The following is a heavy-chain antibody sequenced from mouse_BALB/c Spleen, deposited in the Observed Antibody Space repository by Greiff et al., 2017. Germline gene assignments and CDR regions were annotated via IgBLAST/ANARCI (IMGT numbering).Heavy chain of an antibody. D-gene: IGHD2-2*01. CDR1: GFTFSSFG. V-gene: IGHV5-17*02. J-gene: IGHJ2*01. CDR3: ARSCGYGGGNFDY. Sequence: DVKLVESGGGLVQPGGSRTLSCAASGFTFSSFGMHWVRQAPEKGLEWVAYISSGSSTIYYADTVKGRFTISRDNPKNTLFLQMTSLRSEDTAMYYCARSCGYGGGNFDYWGQGTTLTVSS. CDR2: ISSGSSTI.